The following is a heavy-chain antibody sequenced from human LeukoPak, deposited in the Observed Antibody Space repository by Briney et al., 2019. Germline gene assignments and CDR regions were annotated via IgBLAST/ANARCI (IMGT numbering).Heavy chain of an antibody. CDR2: ISSSSSYI. J-gene: IGHJ4*02. Sequence: GGSLRLSCAASGFTFSSYSMNWVRQAPGKGLEWVSSISSSSSYIYYADSVKGRFTISRDNAKNSLYLQMNSLRAEDTAVYYCARGGGVVVVAVPIDYWGQGTLVTVSS. D-gene: IGHD2-15*01. CDR3: ARGGGVVVVAVPIDY. CDR1: GFTFSSYS. V-gene: IGHV3-21*01.